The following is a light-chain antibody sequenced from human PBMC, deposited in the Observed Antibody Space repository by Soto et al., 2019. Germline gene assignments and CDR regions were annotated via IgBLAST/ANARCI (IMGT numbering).Light chain of an antibody. Sequence: QSVLTQPPSASGTPGQRVTISCSGSSSNIGSNTVNWYQQLPGTAPKLLIYTNDQRPSGVPDRFSGSKSGTSASLAISGLQSEDGADYYCAACDDSLNGRVFGGGTKLTVL. CDR2: TND. CDR1: SSNIGSNT. J-gene: IGLJ2*01. CDR3: AACDDSLNGRV. V-gene: IGLV1-44*01.